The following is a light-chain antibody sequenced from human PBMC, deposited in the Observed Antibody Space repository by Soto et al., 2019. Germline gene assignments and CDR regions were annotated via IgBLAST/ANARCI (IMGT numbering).Light chain of an antibody. CDR1: SSNIGSNA. CDR3: AAWNDRPYLWV. J-gene: IGLJ3*02. CDR2: RDN. Sequence: QSVLTQPPSASGTPGQRVSISCSGSSSNIGSNAVHWYQQFPGTAPRLLIYRDNQRPSGVPDRFSGSKSGTSASLVISGLQSEDEADYYSAAWNDRPYLWVFGGGTKLTVL. V-gene: IGLV1-44*01.